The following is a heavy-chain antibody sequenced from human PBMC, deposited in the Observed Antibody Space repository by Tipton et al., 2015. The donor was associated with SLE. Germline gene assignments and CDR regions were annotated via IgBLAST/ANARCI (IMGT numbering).Heavy chain of an antibody. V-gene: IGHV3-33*03. J-gene: IGHJ4*02. CDR2: IWYDGDNK. CDR3: AKEKGGGGDYDY. Sequence: SLRLSCSASGFTFSTYGMHWVRQAPGKGPEWVALIWYDGDNKYYADSVKGRFTISRDNSKNTLYLQMTSLRAEDTALYYCAKEKGGGGDYDYWGQGTLVTVSS. CDR1: GFTFSTYG. D-gene: IGHD4-17*01.